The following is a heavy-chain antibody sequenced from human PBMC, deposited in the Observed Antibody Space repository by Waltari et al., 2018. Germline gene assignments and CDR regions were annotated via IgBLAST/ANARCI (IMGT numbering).Heavy chain of an antibody. D-gene: IGHD2-15*01. V-gene: IGHV1-24*01. Sequence: QVQLVQSGAEVKKPGASVKVPCRVSGYRLTESALHWVRQAPGKGREGLGGVEPEYGEAVDAQEFKCRVTMTEYTSKDTAYMELSSLTYEDTAVYYCTRDRVGYCSGGTCYSRWFDPWGQGTLVTVSS. CDR3: TRDRVGYCSGGTCYSRWFDP. CDR1: GYRLTESA. J-gene: IGHJ5*02. CDR2: VEPEYGEA.